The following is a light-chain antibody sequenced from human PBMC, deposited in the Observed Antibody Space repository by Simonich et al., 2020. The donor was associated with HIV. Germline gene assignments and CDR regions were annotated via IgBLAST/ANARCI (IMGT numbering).Light chain of an antibody. V-gene: IGKV3-15*01. CDR2: GAS. Sequence: EIVMTQSPATLSVSPGERATLSCRASQSVSSNLAWYQQKPGQAPRLLIYGASTRATGIPARVSGSGSGTEFTLTISSLQSEDFAVYYCQQYYSTPPTFGQGTKVEIK. CDR1: QSVSSN. CDR3: QQYYSTPPT. J-gene: IGKJ1*01.